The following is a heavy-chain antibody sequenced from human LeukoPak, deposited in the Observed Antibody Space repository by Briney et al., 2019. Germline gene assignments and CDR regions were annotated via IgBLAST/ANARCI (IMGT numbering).Heavy chain of an antibody. Sequence: SETLSLTCTVSGGSISSYYWSWIWQPPGKGLEWIGYIYYSGSTNYNPSLKSRVTISVDTSKNQFSLKLSSVTAADTAVYYCARDRCSSTSCYKGSIWFDPWGQGTLVTVSS. CDR2: IYYSGST. V-gene: IGHV4-59*01. CDR3: ARDRCSSTSCYKGSIWFDP. J-gene: IGHJ5*02. CDR1: GGSISSYY. D-gene: IGHD2-2*02.